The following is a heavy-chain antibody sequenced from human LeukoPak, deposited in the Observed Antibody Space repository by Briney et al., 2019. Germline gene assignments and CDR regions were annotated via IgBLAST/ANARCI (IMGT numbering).Heavy chain of an antibody. V-gene: IGHV3-48*04. Sequence: GGSLRLSCAASGFTFSSYSMNWVRQAPGKGREWVAYISSSSSTIYYADSVKGRFTISRDNAKNSLYLQMNSLRAEETAVYYCARDHVKANYYDSSGYYGTDYWGQGTLVAVSS. CDR2: ISSSSSTI. J-gene: IGHJ4*02. CDR1: GFTFSSYS. D-gene: IGHD3-22*01. CDR3: ARDHVKANYYDSSGYYGTDY.